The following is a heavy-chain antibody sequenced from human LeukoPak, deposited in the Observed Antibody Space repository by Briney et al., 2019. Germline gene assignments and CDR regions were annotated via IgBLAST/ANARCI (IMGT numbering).Heavy chain of an antibody. D-gene: IGHD6-19*01. V-gene: IGHV1-18*04. CDR3: ARDASPWLVSFIWFDP. J-gene: IGHJ5*02. CDR1: GYTFTSYG. Sequence: GASVKVSCKASGYTFTSYGISWVRQAPGQGLEWMGWISAYNGNTNYAQKLQGRVTMTTDTSTSTAYMELRSLRPDDTAVYYCARDASPWLVSFIWFDPWGQGTLVTVSS. CDR2: ISAYNGNT.